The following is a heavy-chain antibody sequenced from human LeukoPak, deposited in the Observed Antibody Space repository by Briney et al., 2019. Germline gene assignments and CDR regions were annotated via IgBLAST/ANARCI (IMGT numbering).Heavy chain of an antibody. J-gene: IGHJ4*02. CDR2: IIPIFGTA. CDR1: GGTFSSYA. Sequence: ASVKVSCRASGGTFSSYAISWVRQAPGQGLEWMGGIIPIFGTANYAQKFQGRVTITADESTSTAYMELSSLRSEDTAVYYCARGRDYSNFPFDYWGQGTLVTVSS. D-gene: IGHD4-11*01. CDR3: ARGRDYSNFPFDY. V-gene: IGHV1-69*01.